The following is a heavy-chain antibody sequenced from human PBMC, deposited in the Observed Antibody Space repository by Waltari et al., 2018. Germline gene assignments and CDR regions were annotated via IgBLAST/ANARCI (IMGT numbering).Heavy chain of an antibody. Sequence: EVQLLDSGGGLVQPGGPLRLSCEASGFAFASFGLSWIRQPPGKGLQWVAGMSGSGESTYYTDSVKGRFTISRENEKNIVYLQVSSLRAEDTATYFCARDGYSYAGYYSGGYFDFWGQGTLVTVSS. D-gene: IGHD3-22*01. CDR2: MSGSGEST. CDR3: ARDGYSYAGYYSGGYFDF. V-gene: IGHV3-23*01. CDR1: GFAFASFG. J-gene: IGHJ4*02.